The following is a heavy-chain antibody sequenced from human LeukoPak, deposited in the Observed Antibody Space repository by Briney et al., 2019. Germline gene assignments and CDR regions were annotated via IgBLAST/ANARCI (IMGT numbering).Heavy chain of an antibody. D-gene: IGHD6-6*01. Sequence: SETLSLTCTVSGGSISSGDYYWSWIRQPPGKGLEWIGYIYYSGSTYYNPSLKSRVTISVDTSKNQFSLKLSSVTAADTAVYYCARDHPYSSFAAFDIWGQGTMVTVSS. V-gene: IGHV4-30-4*08. J-gene: IGHJ3*02. CDR2: IYYSGST. CDR1: GGSISSGDYY. CDR3: ARDHPYSSFAAFDI.